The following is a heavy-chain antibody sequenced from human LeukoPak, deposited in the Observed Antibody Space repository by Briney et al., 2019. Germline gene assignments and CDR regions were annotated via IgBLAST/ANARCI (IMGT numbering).Heavy chain of an antibody. Sequence: ASVKVSCKASGGTFSSYAISWVRQAPGQGLEWMGGIIPIFGTANYAQKFQGRVTITADESTSTAYMEPSSLRSEDTAVYYCARDGLPAAIPSHYYYYGMDVWGQGTTVTVSS. CDR3: ARDGLPAAIPSHYYYYGMDV. CDR2: IIPIFGTA. J-gene: IGHJ6*02. V-gene: IGHV1-69*13. D-gene: IGHD2-2*01. CDR1: GGTFSSYA.